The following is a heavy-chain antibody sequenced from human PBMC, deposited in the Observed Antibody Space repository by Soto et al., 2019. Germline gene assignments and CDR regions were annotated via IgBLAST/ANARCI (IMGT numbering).Heavy chain of an antibody. Sequence: PGESLKISYKGSGYSFTSYWIGWVRQMPGKGLEWMGIIYPGDSDTRYSPSFQGQVTISADKSISTAYLQWSSLKASDTAMYYCARLYDSSGYYYYYGMDVWGQGTTVTVSS. CDR2: IYPGDSDT. J-gene: IGHJ6*02. CDR1: GYSFTSYW. V-gene: IGHV5-51*01. CDR3: ARLYDSSGYYYYYGMDV. D-gene: IGHD3-22*01.